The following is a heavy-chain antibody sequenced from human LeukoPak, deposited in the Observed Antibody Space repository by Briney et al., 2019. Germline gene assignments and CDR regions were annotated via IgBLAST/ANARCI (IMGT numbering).Heavy chain of an antibody. D-gene: IGHD6-13*01. J-gene: IGHJ4*02. CDR2: ISASGRDT. CDR3: AKDAAGPEY. V-gene: IGHV3-23*01. Sequence: GGSLRLSCVVSGLSFSSYSMTWVRQAPGKGLEWVSGISASGRDTWFPDSVKGRFTISRDNSKNTLFLQMNSLRVEDTAIYYCAKDAAGPEYWGQGALVTVSS. CDR1: GLSFSSYS.